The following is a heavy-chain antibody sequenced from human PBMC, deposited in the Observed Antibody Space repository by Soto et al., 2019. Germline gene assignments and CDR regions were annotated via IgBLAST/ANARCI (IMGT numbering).Heavy chain of an antibody. CDR1: GFTFSSYE. CDR3: ARVYCSTTTCHVQAFDS. J-gene: IGHJ4*02. D-gene: IGHD2-2*01. V-gene: IGHV3-48*03. CDR2: ISSAGDSS. Sequence: EVQLVESGGGLAQPGGSVRLSCAASGFTFSSYEMNWVRQAPGKTLEWVSYISSAGDSSYYADSVKSRFTISRDNAKNSLYLQMNSLRVEDTAVYYGARVYCSTTTCHVQAFDSWGQGTLVTVSS.